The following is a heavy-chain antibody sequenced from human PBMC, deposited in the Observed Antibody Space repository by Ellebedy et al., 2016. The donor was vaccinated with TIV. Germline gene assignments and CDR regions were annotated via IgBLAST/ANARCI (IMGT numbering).Heavy chain of an antibody. D-gene: IGHD3-22*01. CDR3: ASKAYETYYAMDV. J-gene: IGHJ6*02. CDR2: IYPGDSDT. CDR1: GYSFTSYW. Sequence: GESLKISCKGSGYSFTSYWIGWVRQMPGKGLEWMGIIYPGDSDTRYSPSFQGQVTISADKSISTAYLQWSSLTSEDTAVYYCASKAYETYYAMDVWGQGTTVTVS. V-gene: IGHV5-51*01.